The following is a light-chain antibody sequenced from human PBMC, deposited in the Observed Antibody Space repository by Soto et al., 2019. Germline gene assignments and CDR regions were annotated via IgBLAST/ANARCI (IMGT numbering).Light chain of an antibody. J-gene: IGLJ1*01. Sequence: QSALTQPASVSGSPGQSIAISCTGTSSDVGGYNFVSWYQQHPGEAPKLIIHEVTNRSSGVSDCFSGSKSGNTASLTSSGLQADDEADYYCSSHTAYSTRVFGSGTKLTVL. V-gene: IGLV2-14*01. CDR2: EVT. CDR3: SSHTAYSTRV. CDR1: SSDVGGYNF.